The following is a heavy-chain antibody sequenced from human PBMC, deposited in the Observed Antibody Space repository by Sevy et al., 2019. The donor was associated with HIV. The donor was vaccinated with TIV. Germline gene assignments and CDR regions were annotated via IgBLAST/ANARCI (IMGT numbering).Heavy chain of an antibody. D-gene: IGHD3-22*01. Sequence: GGSLRLSCAVSGFTFSSYTMNWVRQAPGKGLEWVSAISGSGGSTYYADSVKGRFTISRDNSKNTLYLQMNSLRAEDTAVYYCAKGSYDSSGYYPPLFDYWGQGTLVTVSS. CDR3: AKGSYDSSGYYPPLFDY. CDR2: ISGSGGST. V-gene: IGHV3-23*01. CDR1: GFTFSSYT. J-gene: IGHJ4*02.